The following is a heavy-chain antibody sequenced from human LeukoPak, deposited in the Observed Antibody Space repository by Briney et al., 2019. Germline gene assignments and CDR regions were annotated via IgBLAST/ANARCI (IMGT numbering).Heavy chain of an antibody. V-gene: IGHV3-7*01. CDR2: IKQDGSEK. D-gene: IGHD4-17*01. CDR3: ASAHGYGDYGDY. CDR1: GFTFSSYS. J-gene: IGHJ4*02. Sequence: PGGSLRLSCAASGFTFSSYSMNWVRQAPGKGLEWVANIKQDGSEKYYVDSVKGRFTISRDNAKNSLYLQMNSLRAEDTAVYYCASAHGYGDYGDYWGQGTLVTVSS.